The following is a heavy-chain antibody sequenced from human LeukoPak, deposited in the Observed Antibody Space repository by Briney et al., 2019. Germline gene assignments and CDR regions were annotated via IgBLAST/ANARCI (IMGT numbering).Heavy chain of an antibody. CDR2: ISYDGSNK. D-gene: IGHD6-19*01. V-gene: IGHV3-30*03. J-gene: IGHJ4*02. CDR1: GFTFSYYG. CDR3: ATWIVDGSLFDF. Sequence: GGSLRLSCAASGFTFSYYGLHWVRQGPGKGLEWVAVISYDGSNKYYADSVKGRFTISRDNSKNSLSLQMNSLRDEDTAVYYCATWIVDGSLFDFWGQGTLVTVSS.